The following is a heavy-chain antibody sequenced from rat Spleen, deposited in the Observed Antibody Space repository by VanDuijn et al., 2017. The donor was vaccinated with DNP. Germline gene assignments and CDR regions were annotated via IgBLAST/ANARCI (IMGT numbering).Heavy chain of an antibody. CDR1: GFTFSNYG. CDR2: ISPSGGST. D-gene: IGHD1-12*03. Sequence: EVQLVESGGGLVQPGRSLKLSCAASGFTFSNYGMHWIRQAPTKGLEWVASISPSGGSTYYRDSVKGRFTISRDNAKSTLYLQMDSLRSEDTATYYCATVPYYYDGYYPYYWGQGVMVTVSS. V-gene: IGHV5-19*01. CDR3: ATVPYYYDGYYPYY. J-gene: IGHJ2*01.